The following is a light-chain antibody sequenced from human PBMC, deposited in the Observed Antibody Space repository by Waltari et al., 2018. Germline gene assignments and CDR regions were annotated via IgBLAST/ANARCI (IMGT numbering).Light chain of an antibody. CDR1: QSVSRS. V-gene: IGKV3-20*01. CDR3: QHYVRLPAT. J-gene: IGKJ1*01. CDR2: GAS. Sequence: SCRASQSVSRSLAWYQQKPGQAPKLLIYGASTRATGIPDRFTGSGSGTDFSLTISSLGPEDFAIYFCQHYVRLPATFGQGTKVEIK.